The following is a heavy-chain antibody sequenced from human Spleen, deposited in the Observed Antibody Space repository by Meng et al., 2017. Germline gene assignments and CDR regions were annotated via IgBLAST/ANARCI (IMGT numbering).Heavy chain of an antibody. J-gene: IGHJ4*02. V-gene: IGHV3-23*01. Sequence: ETLSLTCAVYGGSFSGCYWTWIHQPPGKGLDWVATITGSGGTAYYADSVKGRFTISRDNSKNTLYLQMNSLRAEDTAIYYCAKALAVAALSRFDYWGQGTLVTVSS. CDR1: GGSFSGCY. CDR3: AKALAVAALSRFDY. CDR2: ITGSGGTA. D-gene: IGHD6-19*01.